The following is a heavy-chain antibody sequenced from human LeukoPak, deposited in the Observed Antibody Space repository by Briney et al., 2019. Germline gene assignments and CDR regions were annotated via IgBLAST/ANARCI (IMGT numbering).Heavy chain of an antibody. CDR2: IRSKVNSYAT. Sequence: GGSLRLSCAASGFTFSGSAMHWVRQASGKGLEWVGRIRSKVNSYATAYAASVKGRVTISRDDSKNTAYLQMNSLKTEDTAVYYCTANSYSDFWSGYPPFEYWGQGTLVTVSS. D-gene: IGHD3-3*01. J-gene: IGHJ4*02. V-gene: IGHV3-73*01. CDR3: TANSYSDFWSGYPPFEY. CDR1: GFTFSGSA.